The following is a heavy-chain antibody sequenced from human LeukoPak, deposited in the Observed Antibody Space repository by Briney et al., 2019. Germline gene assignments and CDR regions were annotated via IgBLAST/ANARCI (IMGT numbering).Heavy chain of an antibody. J-gene: IGHJ4*02. CDR3: ARDRSNYFDY. CDR2: IGSSGSTI. CDR1: GFTFNNYE. Sequence: GGSLRLSCVASGFTFNNYEMTWVRQAPGKGLEWISYIGSSGSTIFYADSVKGRFTISRDNAKNSLYLQMNTLRADDTAIYYCARDRSNYFDYWGQGTLVTVSS. V-gene: IGHV3-48*03.